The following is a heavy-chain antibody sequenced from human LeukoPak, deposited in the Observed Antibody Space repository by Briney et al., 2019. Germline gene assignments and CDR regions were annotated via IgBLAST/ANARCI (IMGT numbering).Heavy chain of an antibody. CDR2: ISGSGGST. V-gene: IGHV3-23*01. Sequence: GGSLRLSCAASGFTFSRYWIHWVRQAPGKGLEWVSAISGSGGSTYYADSVKGRFTISRDNSKNTLYLQMNSLRAEDTAVYYCAKDRYGVAAAGLDAFDIWGQGTMVTVSS. CDR1: GFTFSRYW. D-gene: IGHD6-13*01. CDR3: AKDRYGVAAAGLDAFDI. J-gene: IGHJ3*02.